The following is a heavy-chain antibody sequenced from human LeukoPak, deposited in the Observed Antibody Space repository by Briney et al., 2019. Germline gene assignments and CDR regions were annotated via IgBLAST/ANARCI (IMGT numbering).Heavy chain of an antibody. CDR3: ATDEVIVGASPDYYYYMDV. D-gene: IGHD1-26*01. J-gene: IGHJ6*03. CDR1: GGTFSSYA. CDR2: IIPIFGTA. V-gene: IGHV1-69*01. Sequence: SVKVSCKASGGTFSSYAISWVRQAPGQGLEWMGGIIPIFGTANYAQKFQGRVTITADESTSTAYMELSSLRSEDTAVYYCATDEVIVGASPDYYYYMDVWGKGTTVTISS.